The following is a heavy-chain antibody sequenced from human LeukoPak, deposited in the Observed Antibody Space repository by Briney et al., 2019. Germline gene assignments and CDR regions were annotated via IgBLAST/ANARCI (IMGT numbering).Heavy chain of an antibody. J-gene: IGHJ6*03. CDR1: GGTFSSYA. D-gene: IGHD2-2*01. CDR3: ARYCSSTSCLDYYMDV. V-gene: IGHV1-69*05. Sequence: ASVKVSCKASGGTFSSYAISWVRQAPGQGLEWMGGIIPIFGTANYAQKFQGRVTITTDESTSTAYMELSSLRSEDTAVYYCARYCSSTSCLDYYMDVWGKGTTVTVSS. CDR2: IIPIFGTA.